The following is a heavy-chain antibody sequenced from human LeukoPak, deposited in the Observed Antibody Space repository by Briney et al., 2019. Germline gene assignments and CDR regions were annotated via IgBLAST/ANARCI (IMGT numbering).Heavy chain of an antibody. CDR3: ARGLPGDYDFWSGPEGY. Sequence: SVKVSCKASGGTFSSYAISWVRQAPGQGLEWMGRIISILGIANYAQKFQGRVTITADKSTSTAYMELSSLRSEDTAVYYCARGLPGDYDFWSGPEGYWGQGTLVTVSS. CDR2: IISILGIA. CDR1: GGTFSSYA. J-gene: IGHJ4*02. V-gene: IGHV1-69*04. D-gene: IGHD3-3*01.